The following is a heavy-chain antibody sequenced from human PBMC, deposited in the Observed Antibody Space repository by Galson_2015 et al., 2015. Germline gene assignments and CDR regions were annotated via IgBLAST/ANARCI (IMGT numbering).Heavy chain of an antibody. D-gene: IGHD3-10*01. V-gene: IGHV3-23*01. CDR2: ISGSGSST. CDR3: ASHLAYYYGSGSYQASFEI. J-gene: IGHJ3*02. CDR1: GFTFSSYA. Sequence: SLRLSCAASGFTFSSYAMSWVRQAPGKGLEWVSAISGSGSSTYYADSVKGRFTISRDNSKNTLYLQMNSLRAEDTAVYYCASHLAYYYGSGSYQASFEIWGQGTMVTVSS.